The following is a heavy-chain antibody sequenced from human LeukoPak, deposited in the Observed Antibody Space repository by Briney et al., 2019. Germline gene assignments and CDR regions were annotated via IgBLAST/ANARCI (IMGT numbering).Heavy chain of an antibody. CDR2: ISSSSSYI. Sequence: GGSLRLSCAASGFTFSSYSMNWVRQAPGKGLEWVSSISSSSSYIYYADSVKGRFTISRDNSKNTLYLQMNSLRAEDTAVYYCAKDPRGGFGESFNWFDPWGQGTLVTVSS. CDR3: AKDPRGGFGESFNWFDP. J-gene: IGHJ5*02. V-gene: IGHV3-21*01. D-gene: IGHD3-10*01. CDR1: GFTFSSYS.